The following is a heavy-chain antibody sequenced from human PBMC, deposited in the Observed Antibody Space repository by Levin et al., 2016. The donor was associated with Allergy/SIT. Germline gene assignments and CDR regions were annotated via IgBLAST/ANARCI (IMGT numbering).Heavy chain of an antibody. D-gene: IGHD3-10*01. CDR2: IIPIFGTA. Sequence: WVRQAPGQGLEWMGGIIPIFGTANYAQKFQGRVTITADESTSTAYMELSSLRSEDTAVYYCAREGVTMVRGVQTYYYYGMDVWGQGTTVTVSS. V-gene: IGHV1-69*01. CDR3: AREGVTMVRGVQTYYYYGMDV. J-gene: IGHJ6*02.